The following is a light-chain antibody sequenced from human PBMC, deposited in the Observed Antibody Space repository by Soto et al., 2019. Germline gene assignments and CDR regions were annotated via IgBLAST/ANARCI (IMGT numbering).Light chain of an antibody. V-gene: IGKV3-20*01. CDR2: GAS. Sequence: PGERVTLSCMASQSVSSSYLTWYQQKPGQAPRLLIYGASTRATSIPARFSGSGSGTDFTLTISRLEPEDFAVYYCQQYGSSGTFGQGTKVDIK. CDR1: QSVSSSY. CDR3: QQYGSSGT. J-gene: IGKJ1*01.